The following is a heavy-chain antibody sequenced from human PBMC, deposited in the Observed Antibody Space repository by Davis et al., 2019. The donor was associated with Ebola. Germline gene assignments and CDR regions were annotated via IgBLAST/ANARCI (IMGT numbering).Heavy chain of an antibody. V-gene: IGHV3-23*01. D-gene: IGHD3-16*01. Sequence: PGGSLRLSCAASGFTFSSYAMNWVRQAPGKGLEWVSGMSGSGGSTYYADSVKGRFTISRDNSKNTLYLQMDSLRAEDTAIYFCAKVDYGDYWGQGTLATVSS. CDR3: AKVDYGDY. CDR2: MSGSGGST. J-gene: IGHJ4*02. CDR1: GFTFSSYA.